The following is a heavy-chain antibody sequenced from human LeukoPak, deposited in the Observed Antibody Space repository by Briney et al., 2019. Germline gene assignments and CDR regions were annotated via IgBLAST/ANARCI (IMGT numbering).Heavy chain of an antibody. J-gene: IGHJ5*02. D-gene: IGHD3-10*01. CDR2: SNPNSGGT. CDR1: GYTFTGYY. Sequence: ASVKVSCKASGYTFTGYYMHWVRQAPGQGLEWMGWSNPNSGGTNYAQKFQGWVTMTRDTSISTAYMELSRLRSDDTAVYYCARDGQGSGSYPWFDPWGQGTLVTVSS. CDR3: ARDGQGSGSYPWFDP. V-gene: IGHV1-2*04.